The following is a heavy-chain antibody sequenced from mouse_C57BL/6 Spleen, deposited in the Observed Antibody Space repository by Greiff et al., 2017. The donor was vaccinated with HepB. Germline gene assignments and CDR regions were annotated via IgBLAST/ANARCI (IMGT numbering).Heavy chain of an antibody. J-gene: IGHJ1*03. CDR3: TTGLITTVPWYFDV. V-gene: IGHV14-4*01. CDR2: IDPENGDT. Sequence: EVQLQQSGAELVRPGASVKLSCTASGFNIKDDYMHWVKQRPEQGLEWIGWIDPENGDTEYASKFQGKATITADTSSNTAYLQLSSLTSEDTAVYYCTTGLITTVPWYFDVWGTGTTVTVSS. CDR1: GFNIKDDY. D-gene: IGHD1-1*01.